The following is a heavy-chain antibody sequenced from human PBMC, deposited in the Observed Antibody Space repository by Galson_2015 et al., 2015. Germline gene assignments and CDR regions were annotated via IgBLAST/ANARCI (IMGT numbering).Heavy chain of an antibody. V-gene: IGHV3-21*01. CDR1: GFTFSSFS. J-gene: IGHJ4*02. CDR3: ARVDTMSDY. CDR2: ITSSSTNI. D-gene: IGHD3-10*02. Sequence: SLRLSCAASGFTFSSFSMNCVRQAPGTGLEWVSSITSSSTNIYYADSVKGRFTISRDNAKNSLYLQMNSLRAEDTAVYYCARVDTMSDYWGQGTLVTVSS.